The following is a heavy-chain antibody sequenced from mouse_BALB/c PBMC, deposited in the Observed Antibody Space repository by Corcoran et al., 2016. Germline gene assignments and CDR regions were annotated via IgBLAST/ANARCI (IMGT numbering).Heavy chain of an antibody. CDR2: IDPANGNT. D-gene: IGHD4-1*01. V-gene: IGHV14-3*02. Sequence: EVQLQQSGAELVKPGASVKLSCTASGFNIKDNYMHWVKQRPEQGLEWIGRIDPANGNTKYDQKLQGKATITADTSSNTAYLQLSSLTSEDTAVYYCANWDWYFDVGCAGTTFTVSS. J-gene: IGHJ1*01. CDR3: ANWDWYFDV. CDR1: GFNIKDNY.